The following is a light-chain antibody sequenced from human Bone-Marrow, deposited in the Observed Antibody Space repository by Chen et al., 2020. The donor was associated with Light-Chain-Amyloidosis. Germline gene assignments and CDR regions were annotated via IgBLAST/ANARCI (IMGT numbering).Light chain of an antibody. CDR2: RDT. V-gene: IGLV3-25*03. CDR3: QSADSSGTYEVI. Sequence: SYVLTQPPSVSLSPGQTARITCSGDDLPTKYAYWYQQKPGPAPVLVIHRDTERPSGISERFSGSSSGTTATLTISGVQAEDEADYHCQSADSSGTYEVIFGGGTKLTVL. J-gene: IGLJ2*01. CDR1: DLPTKY.